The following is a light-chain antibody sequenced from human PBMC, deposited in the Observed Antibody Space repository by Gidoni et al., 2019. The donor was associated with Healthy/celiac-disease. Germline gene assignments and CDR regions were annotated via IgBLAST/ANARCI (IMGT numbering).Light chain of an antibody. CDR2: WAS. V-gene: IGKV4-1*01. J-gene: IGKJ4*01. Sequence: DIVLTQPTDSLPVSLGERATINCKSSQSVLYSSNNKNYLPWYQQKPGHPPKLLIYWASTRESGVPDRFSGSGSGTDFTLTISSLQAEDVAVYYCQQYYSTRLTFGGGTKVEIK. CDR1: QSVLYSSNNKNY. CDR3: QQYYSTRLT.